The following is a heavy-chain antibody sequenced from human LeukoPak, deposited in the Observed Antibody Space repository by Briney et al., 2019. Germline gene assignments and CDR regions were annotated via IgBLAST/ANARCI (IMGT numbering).Heavy chain of an antibody. V-gene: IGHV4-34*12. CDR3: ARRSRVTWIDP. CDR2: VIHTGST. Sequence: SETLSLTCAVHGGSFSGYYWSWIRQSPGKGLEWIGEVIHTGSTKYNPSLESRVTLSLDMSKKQFSLNVTSVTAADTAVYYCARRSRVTWIDPWGQGTLVTVSS. D-gene: IGHD3-10*01. J-gene: IGHJ5*02. CDR1: GGSFSGYY.